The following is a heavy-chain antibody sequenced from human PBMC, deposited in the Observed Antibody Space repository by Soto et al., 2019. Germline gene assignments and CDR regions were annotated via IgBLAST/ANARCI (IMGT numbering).Heavy chain of an antibody. CDR2: IYYTGST. Sequence: SETLSLTCTVSGGSVSSGSHHWSWIRQPPGKGLEWIGYIYYTGSTNYNPSLKSRVTISVDTSKNQFSLKLSSVTAADTAVYYCARDRGVQLWPYYYYGMDVWGQGTTVTVSS. D-gene: IGHD5-18*01. J-gene: IGHJ6*02. CDR3: ARDRGVQLWPYYYYGMDV. V-gene: IGHV4-61*01. CDR1: GGSVSSGSHH.